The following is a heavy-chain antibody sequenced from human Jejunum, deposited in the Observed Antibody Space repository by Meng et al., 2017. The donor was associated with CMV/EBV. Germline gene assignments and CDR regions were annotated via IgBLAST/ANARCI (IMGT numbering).Heavy chain of an antibody. Sequence: ESGPVLREPSAPLSLTCAVSGGAISTYYWTWIRQPAGKGLEWIGRIYTSGSTHYNPSLKSRVTMSVDTSKNQFSLKLSSVTAADTAVYYCARENSGYDYWGQGTLVTVSS. V-gene: IGHV4-4*07. CDR1: GGAISTYY. CDR3: ARENSGYDY. J-gene: IGHJ4*02. CDR2: IYTSGST. D-gene: IGHD5-12*01.